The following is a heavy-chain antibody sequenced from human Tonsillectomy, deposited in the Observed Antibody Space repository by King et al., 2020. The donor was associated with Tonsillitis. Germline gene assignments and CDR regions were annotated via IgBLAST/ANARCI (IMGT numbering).Heavy chain of an antibody. J-gene: IGHJ4*02. V-gene: IGHV3-23*04. CDR1: GFTLSSYA. CDR3: AKGGYCSSTNCPPDY. D-gene: IGHD2-2*01. Sequence: VQLVESGGNLVQPGGSLRLSCAASGFTLSSYAMSWVRQVPGKGLEWVSTISGSGVTPYYADSVEGRFTISRDNSKNTLYLQMNSLRAEDTAVYYCAKGGYCSSTNCPPDYWGQGTLVTVSS. CDR2: ISGSGVTP.